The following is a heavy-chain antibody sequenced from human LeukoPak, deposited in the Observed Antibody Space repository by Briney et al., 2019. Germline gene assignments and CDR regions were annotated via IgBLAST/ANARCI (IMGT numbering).Heavy chain of an antibody. CDR2: ISWNSGSI. D-gene: IGHD3-9*01. V-gene: IGHV3-9*01. Sequence: PGGSLRLSCAASGFTFDDYAMHWVRQAPGKGLEWVSGISWNSGSIGYADSVKGRFTISRDNAKNSLYLQMNSLRAEDTALYYCAKMAATYYDILTGYVADDAFDIWGQGTLVTVSS. J-gene: IGHJ3*02. CDR1: GFTFDDYA. CDR3: AKMAATYYDILTGYVADDAFDI.